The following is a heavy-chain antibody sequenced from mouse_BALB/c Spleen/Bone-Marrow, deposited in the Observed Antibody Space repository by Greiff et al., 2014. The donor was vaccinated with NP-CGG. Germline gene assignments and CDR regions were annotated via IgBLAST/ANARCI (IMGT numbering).Heavy chain of an antibody. Sequence: VQLQQPGTVLARPGAAVKMSCKASGYTFSNYWMHWIKQRPGQGLEWIGTIHPGNSDTTYNQKFEGKAKLTAVTSTSTAYMELSSLTNEDSAVYYCTTLARNNFDYWGQGTTLTVSS. CDR1: GYTFSNYW. CDR3: TTLARNNFDY. J-gene: IGHJ2*01. CDR2: IHPGNSDT. V-gene: IGHV1-5*01. D-gene: IGHD3-1*01.